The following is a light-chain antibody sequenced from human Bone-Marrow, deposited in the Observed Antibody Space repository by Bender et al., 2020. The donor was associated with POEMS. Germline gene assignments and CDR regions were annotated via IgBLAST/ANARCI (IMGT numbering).Light chain of an antibody. V-gene: IGLV3-21*02. CDR1: NIGSKS. CDR3: QVWDSSTDQPV. J-gene: IGLJ3*02. Sequence: SYVVTQPPSVSVAPGQTARITCGGNNIGSKSVHWYQQKPGQAPVRVVYADSDRPSGIPERFSGSNSANTATLTINRVEAEDEADYCCQVWDSSTDQPVFGGGTKLTVL. CDR2: ADS.